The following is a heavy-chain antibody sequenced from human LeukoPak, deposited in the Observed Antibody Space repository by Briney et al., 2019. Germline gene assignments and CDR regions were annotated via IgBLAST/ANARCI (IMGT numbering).Heavy chain of an antibody. Sequence: GGSLRLSCAASGFTISSNYMSWVRQAPGKGLEWVSVIYSGGSTYYTDSVKGRFTISGDKSKNTLYLQMNSLRAEDTAVYYCARVALYDILTGYYHLRENGMDYWGQGTLVTASS. D-gene: IGHD3-9*01. CDR2: IYSGGST. CDR1: GFTISSNY. CDR3: ARVALYDILTGYYHLRENGMDY. V-gene: IGHV3-53*01. J-gene: IGHJ4*02.